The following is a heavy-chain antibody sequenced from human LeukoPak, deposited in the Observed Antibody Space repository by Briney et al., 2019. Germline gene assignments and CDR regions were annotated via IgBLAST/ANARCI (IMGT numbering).Heavy chain of an antibody. Sequence: GGSLRLSCAASGFTFSNAWMSWVRQAPGKGLEWVGRIKSKTDGGTTDYAAPVKGRFTISRDDSKNTLYLQMNSLKTEDTAVYYCTTDFLPGRYFDWLSNFDYWGQGTLVTVSS. J-gene: IGHJ4*02. CDR3: TTDFLPGRYFDWLSNFDY. CDR2: IKSKTDGGTT. D-gene: IGHD3-9*01. CDR1: GFTFSNAW. V-gene: IGHV3-15*01.